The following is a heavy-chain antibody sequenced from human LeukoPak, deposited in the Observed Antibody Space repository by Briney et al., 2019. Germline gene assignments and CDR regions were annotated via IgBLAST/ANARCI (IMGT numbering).Heavy chain of an antibody. CDR3: ARWGLSCSGGSCYPIDDY. J-gene: IGHJ4*02. D-gene: IGHD2-15*01. CDR1: GYTFTSYY. Sequence: GASVKVSCKASGYTFTSYYMHWVRQAPGQGLEWMGWINPNSGGTNYAQKFQGRVTMTRDTSISTAYMELSRLRSDDTAVYYCARWGLSCSGGSCYPIDDYWGQGTLVTVSS. CDR2: INPNSGGT. V-gene: IGHV1-2*02.